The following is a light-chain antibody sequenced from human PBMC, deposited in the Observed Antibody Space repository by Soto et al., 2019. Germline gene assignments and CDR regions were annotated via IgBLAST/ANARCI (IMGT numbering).Light chain of an antibody. CDR1: SYNIGAGYE. CDR2: ENN. V-gene: IGLV1-40*01. J-gene: IGLJ1*01. Sequence: QSVLTQPPSVSEAPGQRVTISCTGSSYNIGAGYEAHWYQQVPGTAPKLLIYENNNRPSGVPDRFSGSKSGTSASLAITGLQAEDEAEYYCQSYDSRLSGYVFGTGTKLTVL. CDR3: QSYDSRLSGYV.